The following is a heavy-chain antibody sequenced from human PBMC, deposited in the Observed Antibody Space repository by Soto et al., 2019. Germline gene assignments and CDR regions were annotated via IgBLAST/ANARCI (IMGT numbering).Heavy chain of an antibody. V-gene: IGHV3-48*01. Sequence: EVQLVESGGGLVQPGGSLRLSCAASGFTFSSYSMNWVRQPPGKGLECVSYISTSSTTIYYADSVNDRFTISRDNAKNSVYLQMNSLRAEGTAVYYCATSLDVWGQGTTVTVSS. CDR1: GFTFSSYS. J-gene: IGHJ6*02. CDR2: ISTSSTTI. CDR3: ATSLDV.